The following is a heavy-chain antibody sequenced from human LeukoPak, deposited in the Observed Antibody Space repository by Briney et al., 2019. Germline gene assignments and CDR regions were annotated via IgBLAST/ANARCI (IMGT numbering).Heavy chain of an antibody. J-gene: IGHJ6*02. CDR3: ARDKVWFGELLSLYYYGMDV. CDR2: ISAYNGNT. V-gene: IGHV1-18*01. CDR1: GYTFTSYG. D-gene: IGHD3-10*01. Sequence: ASVKVSCKASGYTFTSYGISWVRQAPGQGREWMGWISAYNGNTNYAQKLQGRVTMTTDTSTSTAYMELRSLRSDDTAVYYCARDKVWFGELLSLYYYGMDVWGQGTTVTVSS.